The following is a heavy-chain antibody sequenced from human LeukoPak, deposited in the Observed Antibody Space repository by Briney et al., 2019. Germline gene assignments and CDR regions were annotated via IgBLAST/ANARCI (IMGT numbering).Heavy chain of an antibody. CDR1: GGSISSHY. J-gene: IGHJ4*02. D-gene: IGHD3-16*01. CDR3: ARDAGGGCFDY. CDR2: IYYSGST. Sequence: SETLSLTCTVSGGSISSHYWSWIRQPPGKALEWIGYIYYSGSTNYNPSVRSRVTISVDTSKNQFSLNLSSVTAADTAVYYCARDAGGGCFDYWGQGTLVTVSS. V-gene: IGHV4-59*11.